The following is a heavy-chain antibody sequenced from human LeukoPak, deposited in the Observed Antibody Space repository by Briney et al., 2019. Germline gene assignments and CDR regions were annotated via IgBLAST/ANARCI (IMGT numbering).Heavy chain of an antibody. CDR3: ARGNSFDY. V-gene: IGHV3-21*01. Sequence: GGSLRLSCAASGFTFSGYSMNWVRQAPGKGLEWVSSISTSSVYIYYADSVKGRFTTSRDNAKNTLYLQMNSLRVEDTAVYYCARGNSFDYWGQGTLVTVSS. J-gene: IGHJ4*02. CDR2: ISTSSVYI. CDR1: GFTFSGYS.